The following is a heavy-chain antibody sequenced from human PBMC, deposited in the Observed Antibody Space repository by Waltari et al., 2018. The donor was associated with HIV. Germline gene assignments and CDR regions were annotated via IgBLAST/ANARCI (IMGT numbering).Heavy chain of an antibody. V-gene: IGHV3-7*01. CDR3: ARITIFGVVNDYGMDV. Sequence: EVQLVESGGGLVQPGGSLRLYGEASGFTFSSYWMSWVRQAPGKGLEWVANIKQDGSEKYYVDSVKGRFTISRDNAKNSLYLQMNSLRAEDTAVYYCARITIFGVVNDYGMDVWGQGTTVTVSS. CDR1: GFTFSSYW. D-gene: IGHD3-3*01. J-gene: IGHJ6*02. CDR2: IKQDGSEK.